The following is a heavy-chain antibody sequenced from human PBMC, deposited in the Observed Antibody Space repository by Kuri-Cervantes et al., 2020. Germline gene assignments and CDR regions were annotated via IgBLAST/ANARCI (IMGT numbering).Heavy chain of an antibody. CDR3: AREDGTMVRGLYYFDY. CDR2: INWNGGST. V-gene: IGHV3-20*04. J-gene: IGHJ4*02. D-gene: IGHD3-10*01. Sequence: GGSLRLSCAASGFTFDDYGMSWVRQAPGKGLEWVSGINWNGGSTGYADSVKGRFTISRDSAKNSLYLQMNSLRAEDTAVYYCAREDGTMVRGLYYFDYWGQGTLVTVSS. CDR1: GFTFDDYG.